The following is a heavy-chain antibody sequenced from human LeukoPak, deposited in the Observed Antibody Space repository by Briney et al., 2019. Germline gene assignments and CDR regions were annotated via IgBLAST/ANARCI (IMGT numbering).Heavy chain of an antibody. Sequence: GGSLRLSCAASGFTFSSYWMNWARQAPGKGLEWVASINHNGNVNYYADSVKGRFTISRDNAKNTLYLQMNSLRAEDTAVYYCARVPSTTLFDYWGQGTLVTVSS. CDR2: INHNGNVN. J-gene: IGHJ4*02. V-gene: IGHV3-7*01. D-gene: IGHD1-14*01. CDR1: GFTFSSYW. CDR3: ARVPSTTLFDY.